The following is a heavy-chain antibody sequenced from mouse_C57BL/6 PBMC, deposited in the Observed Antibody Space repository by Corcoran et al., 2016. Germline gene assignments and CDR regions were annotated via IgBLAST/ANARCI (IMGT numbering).Heavy chain of an antibody. CDR1: GYTFTDYY. J-gene: IGHJ1*03. CDR3: ARKGITTVVPYWYFDV. D-gene: IGHD1-1*01. CDR2: INPNNGGT. Sequence: EVQLQQSGPVLVKPGASVKISCKASGYTFTDYYMNWVKQSHGKSLEWIGDINPNNGGTSYNQKFKGKATLTVDKSSSTAYMELRSLTSEDSAVYYCARKGITTVVPYWYFDVWGTGTTVTVSS. V-gene: IGHV1-26*01.